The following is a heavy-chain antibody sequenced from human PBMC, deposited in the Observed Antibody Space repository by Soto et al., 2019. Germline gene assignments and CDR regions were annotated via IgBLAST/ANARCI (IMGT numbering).Heavy chain of an antibody. J-gene: IGHJ4*02. CDR2: IWSDGSNK. CDR1: GFTFSSYG. V-gene: IGHV3-33*01. D-gene: IGHD3-3*01. CDR3: AREFWSGPFDY. Sequence: VQLVESGGGVVQPGRSLRLSCAASGFTFSSYGMHWVRQAPGKGLEWVAVIWSDGSNKYYADSVKGRFTISRDNSKNTLYLQMNSLRAEDTAVYYCAREFWSGPFDYWGRGTLVTVSS.